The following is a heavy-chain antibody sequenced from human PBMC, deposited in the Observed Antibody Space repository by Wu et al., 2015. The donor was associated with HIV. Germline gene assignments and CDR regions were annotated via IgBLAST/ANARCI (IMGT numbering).Heavy chain of an antibody. CDR1: GGTFSSYA. CDR3: ARDGPDGFNPAYKYFDP. V-gene: IGHV1-69*05. CDR2: IIPLFGTP. Sequence: QVQLVQSGAEVKKPGSSVKVSCKASGGTFSSYAISWVRQAPGQGLEWMGGIIPLFGTPNYAQKFQGRVTITTDKSMTTAYMELRSLRSEDTAVYYCARDGPDGFNPAYKYFDPWGQGTLVTVSS. J-gene: IGHJ5*02. D-gene: IGHD5-24*01.